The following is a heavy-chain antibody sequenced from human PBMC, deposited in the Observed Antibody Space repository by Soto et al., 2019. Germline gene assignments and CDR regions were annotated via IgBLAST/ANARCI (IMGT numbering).Heavy chain of an antibody. CDR3: ARDYGPVAVAGWACDY. V-gene: IGHV3-21*01. D-gene: IGHD6-19*01. Sequence: PGGSLRLSCAASGFTFSSYSMNWVRQAPGKGLEWVSSISSSSSYIYYADSVKGRFTISGDNAKNSLYLQMNSLRAEDTAVYYCARDYGPVAVAGWACDYWGQGTLVTVSS. CDR2: ISSSSSYI. CDR1: GFTFSSYS. J-gene: IGHJ4*02.